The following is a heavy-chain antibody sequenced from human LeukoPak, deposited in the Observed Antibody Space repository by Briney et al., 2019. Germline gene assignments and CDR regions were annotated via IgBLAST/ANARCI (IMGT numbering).Heavy chain of an antibody. CDR3: AGGRTNDAFDI. Sequence: SETLSLTCTVSGGSISSYYWSWIRQPPGKGLEWIGYIYYSGSTNYNPSLKSRVTISVDTSKNQFSLKLSSVTAADTAVYYCAGGRTNDAFDIWGQGTMVTVSS. CDR2: IYYSGST. J-gene: IGHJ3*02. CDR1: GGSISSYY. V-gene: IGHV4-59*01.